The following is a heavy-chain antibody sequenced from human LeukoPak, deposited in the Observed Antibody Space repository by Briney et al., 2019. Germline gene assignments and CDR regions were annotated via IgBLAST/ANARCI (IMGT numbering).Heavy chain of an antibody. CDR2: ISSSGSTI. Sequence: PGGSLRLSCAASGFTFSSYEMNWVRQAPGKGLEWVSYISSSGSTIYYADSVKGRFTISRDNAKNSLYLQMNSLRAEDTAVYYCARYEILTGYYYFDFWGQGTLVTVSS. CDR1: GFTFSSYE. D-gene: IGHD3-9*01. V-gene: IGHV3-48*03. CDR3: ARYEILTGYYYFDF. J-gene: IGHJ4*02.